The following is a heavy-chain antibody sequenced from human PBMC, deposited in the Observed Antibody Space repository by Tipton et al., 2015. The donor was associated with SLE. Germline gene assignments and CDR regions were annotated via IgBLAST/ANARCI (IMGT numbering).Heavy chain of an antibody. D-gene: IGHD3-3*01. V-gene: IGHV3-21*01. J-gene: IGHJ5*02. CDR3: ARVLKTIWFDP. Sequence: GSLRLSCAASGFTLSRHSMNWVRQAPGKGLEWVSSISSSSNHIYYSDLVKGRFTISRDNAKQSLWLQMDRLRVEDTAVYYCARVLKTIWFDPWGQGTLVTVSS. CDR1: GFTLSRHS. CDR2: ISSSSNHI.